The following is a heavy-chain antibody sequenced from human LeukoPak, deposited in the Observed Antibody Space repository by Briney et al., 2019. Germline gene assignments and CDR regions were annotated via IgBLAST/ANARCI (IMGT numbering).Heavy chain of an antibody. Sequence: SETLSLTCAVSGGSFGNYYWSWIHHTPEKGLEWIGEINHSGNTNYNPSLKSRVTISVDTSKNQFSLKLRSVTAADTAVYYCARGLGRIVGDWFDSWGQGTRVTVSS. CDR3: ARGLGRIVGDWFDS. V-gene: IGHV4-34*01. J-gene: IGHJ5*01. D-gene: IGHD1-26*01. CDR1: GGSFGNYY. CDR2: INHSGNT.